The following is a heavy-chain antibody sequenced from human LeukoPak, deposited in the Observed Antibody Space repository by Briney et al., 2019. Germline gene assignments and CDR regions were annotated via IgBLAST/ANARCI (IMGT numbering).Heavy chain of an antibody. D-gene: IGHD4-17*01. CDR3: ARDRCLGSRYYYYGMDV. J-gene: IGHJ6*02. V-gene: IGHV3-66*01. CDR1: GFTLSSDY. Sequence: PGESLRLSCVASGFTLSSDYMNWVRQAPGKGLEWVSVIYTGGNTYYSDSVKGRFTISRDNSKNTVFLQMNNLRAEDTAVYYCARDRCLGSRYYYYGMDVWGQGTTVTVSS. CDR2: IYTGGNT.